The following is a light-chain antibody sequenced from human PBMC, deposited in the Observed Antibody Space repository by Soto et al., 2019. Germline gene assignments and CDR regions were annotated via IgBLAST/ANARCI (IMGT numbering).Light chain of an antibody. Sequence: AILLTQSPSSLSASVGDRVTITCRASQGIDTSLAWYQQKPGKAPKXXIXXXSNFQSGVPSRFSGSGSGTHFTLTISRLEPEDFAVYYCQQYGRSPFNFGQGTRLEIK. J-gene: IGKJ5*01. CDR3: QQYGRSPFN. V-gene: IGKV1-13*02. CDR2: XXS. CDR1: QGIDTS.